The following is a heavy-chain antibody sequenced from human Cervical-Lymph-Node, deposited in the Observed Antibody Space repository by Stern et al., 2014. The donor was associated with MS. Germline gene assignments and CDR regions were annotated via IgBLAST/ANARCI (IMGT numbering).Heavy chain of an antibody. CDR1: GYTFSGYA. J-gene: IGHJ4*02. V-gene: IGHV1-18*01. Sequence: QVQLVQSGAEVRKPGASVKVSCKASGYTFSGYAISWVRQAPGQGLEWIGWISTYNGNTAYAQKHQGSVTMTTDTSSNTAYMELRSLSSDDTAVYYCARQGLDYGDTFYFDYWGQGTLVTVSS. D-gene: IGHD4-17*01. CDR2: ISTYNGNT. CDR3: ARQGLDYGDTFYFDY.